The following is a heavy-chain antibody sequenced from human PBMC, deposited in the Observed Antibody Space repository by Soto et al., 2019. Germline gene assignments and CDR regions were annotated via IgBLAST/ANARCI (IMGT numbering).Heavy chain of an antibody. J-gene: IGHJ4*02. CDR3: ARDLPSSSWLYGFDY. CDR2: ISSSSSYI. V-gene: IGHV3-21*01. Sequence: GGSLRLSCAASEFTVSNIYMSWVRQAPGKGLEWVSSISSSSSYIYYADSVKGRFTISRDNAKNSLYLQMNSLRAEDTAVYYCARDLPSSSWLYGFDYWGQGTLVTVSS. CDR1: EFTVSNIY. D-gene: IGHD6-13*01.